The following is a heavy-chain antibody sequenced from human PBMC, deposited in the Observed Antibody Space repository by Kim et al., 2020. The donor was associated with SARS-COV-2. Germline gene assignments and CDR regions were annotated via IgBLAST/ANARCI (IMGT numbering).Heavy chain of an antibody. CDR2: ISSIGSYI. CDR1: GFTFSSYS. CDR3: ARVLTSGWSYFDY. J-gene: IGHJ4*02. D-gene: IGHD6-19*01. V-gene: IGHV3-21*01. Sequence: GGSLRLSCAASGFTFSSYSMNWVRQAPGKGLEWISSISSIGSYIYYADSMKGRFTISRDNARASLYLQMNSLRAEDTAVYYCARVLTSGWSYFDYWGQGTLVTVSS.